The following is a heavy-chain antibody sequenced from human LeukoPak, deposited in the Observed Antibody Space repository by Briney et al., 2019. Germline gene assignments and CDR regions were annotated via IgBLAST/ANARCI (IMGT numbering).Heavy chain of an antibody. Sequence: PGGSLRLSCAASGFTFSNYAMSWVRQAPGKGLEWVSAITGSGGNTYYADSVKGRFTISRDNSKNTVFLQMNSLRAEDTAVYYCAKWGDYDVLTGYYVSDYWGQGTLVTASS. CDR1: GFTFSNYA. D-gene: IGHD3-9*01. J-gene: IGHJ4*02. CDR3: AKWGDYDVLTGYYVSDY. V-gene: IGHV3-23*01. CDR2: ITGSGGNT.